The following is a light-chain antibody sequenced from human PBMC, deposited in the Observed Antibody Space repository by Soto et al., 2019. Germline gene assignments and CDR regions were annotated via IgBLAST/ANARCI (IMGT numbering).Light chain of an antibody. CDR2: QIS. Sequence: DIVLTQTPLSSPVTLGQPASISCRSSQNLVHSDGNTYLSWVQQRPGQPPRLLIYQISNRFSGGPDRFGGSGAGTDFKPEIRRVEGEDGGIYSCVQFSHFPRTFGQGTKVEIK. CDR3: VQFSHFPRT. CDR1: QNLVHSDGNTY. V-gene: IGKV2-24*01. J-gene: IGKJ1*01.